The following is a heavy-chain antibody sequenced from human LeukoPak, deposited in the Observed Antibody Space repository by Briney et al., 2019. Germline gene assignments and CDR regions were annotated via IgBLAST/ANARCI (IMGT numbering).Heavy chain of an antibody. J-gene: IGHJ5*02. Sequence: GASVKVSCKASGGTFSSYAISWVRQAPGQGLEWMGGIIPIFGTANYAQKFQGRVTITADESTSTAYMELSSLRSEDTAVYYCARAGLIAAAGDSWFDPWGQGTLVTVSS. CDR3: ARAGLIAAAGDSWFDP. CDR2: IIPIFGTA. CDR1: GGTFSSYA. D-gene: IGHD6-13*01. V-gene: IGHV1-69*13.